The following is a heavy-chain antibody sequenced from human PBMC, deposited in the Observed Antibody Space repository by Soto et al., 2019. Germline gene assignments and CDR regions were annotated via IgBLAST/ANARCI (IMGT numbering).Heavy chain of an antibody. CDR2: SSPRGDTI. CDR3: AKGPHTNVGWHYYFES. D-gene: IGHD6-19*01. CDR1: GFSLANYP. V-gene: IGHV3-48*02. J-gene: IGHJ4*02. Sequence: GGSLRLSCVASGFSLANYPMNWVRQTPGKGLEWISYSSPRGDTIYYADSVEGRFTISRDNARNSLSLHMSSLRDEDSALYYCAKGPHTNVGWHYYFESWGQGVPVTVSS.